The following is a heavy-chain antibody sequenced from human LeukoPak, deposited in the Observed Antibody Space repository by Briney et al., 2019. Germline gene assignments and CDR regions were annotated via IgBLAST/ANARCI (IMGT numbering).Heavy chain of an antibody. CDR3: TTLTVASNFDY. CDR2: ISGSDTST. CDR1: GFSFSVYE. J-gene: IGHJ4*02. V-gene: IGHV3-48*03. Sequence: PGGSLRLSFAASGFSFSVYEMHWVRQAPGRGLEWIADISGSDTSTYYADSVKGRFTISRDNAKNSLYLQMNRLRVEDTAVYYCTTLTVASNFDYWGQGTLVTVSS. D-gene: IGHD6-19*01.